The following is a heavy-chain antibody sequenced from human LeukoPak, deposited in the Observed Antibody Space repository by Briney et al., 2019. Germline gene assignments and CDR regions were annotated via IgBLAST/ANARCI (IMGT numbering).Heavy chain of an antibody. CDR1: GGTFSSAA. Sequence: ASVKVSCKASGGTFSSAAISWVRQAPGQGLEWMGGIIPIFGTANYAQKFQGRVTITADESTSTAYMGLSSLRSEDTAVYYCARLTPNSIYADYGYWGQGTLVTVSA. CDR2: IIPIFGTA. D-gene: IGHD4-17*01. CDR3: ARLTPNSIYADYGY. V-gene: IGHV1-69*13. J-gene: IGHJ4*02.